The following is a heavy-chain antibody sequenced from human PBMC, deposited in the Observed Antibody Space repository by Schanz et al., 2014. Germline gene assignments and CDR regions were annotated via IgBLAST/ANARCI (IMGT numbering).Heavy chain of an antibody. Sequence: EVQLVESGGGLVQPGGSLRLSCVASGFTFFGSFAMSWVRQAPGKGLEWVSHINSDGTTTTYADSVKGRFTISRDNAENTLYLQMNNLRAEDTAVYYCARDAVALVPEYFMDVWGKGTPXTVSS. CDR1: GFTFFGSFA. CDR2: INSDGTTT. J-gene: IGHJ6*03. D-gene: IGHD2-15*01. V-gene: IGHV3-23*04. CDR3: ARDAVALVPEYFMDV.